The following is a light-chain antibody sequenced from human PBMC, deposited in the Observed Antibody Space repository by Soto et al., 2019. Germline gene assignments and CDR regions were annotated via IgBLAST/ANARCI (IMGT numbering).Light chain of an antibody. CDR2: DAS. V-gene: IGKV3D-20*02. CDR3: QQRRNWQVT. J-gene: IGKJ5*01. Sequence: EIWLTQSTATLSLSPGERAPLSFRARQLVISGHLAWYQQKPGQAPRLLIYDASIRATGIPARFSGSGSGTDFTLTISSLEPEDFAVYYCQQRRNWQVTFGQGTRLEI. CDR1: QLVISGH.